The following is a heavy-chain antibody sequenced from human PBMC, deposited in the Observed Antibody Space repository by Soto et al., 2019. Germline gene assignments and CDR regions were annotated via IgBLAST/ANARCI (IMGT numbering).Heavy chain of an antibody. CDR3: ARWIIVGVINNWFDP. J-gene: IGHJ5*02. D-gene: IGHD1-26*01. Sequence: ASVKVSCKASGYTFTSYYMHWVRQAPGQGLEWMGIINPSGGSTSYAQKFQGRVTMTRDTSTSTVYMELSSLRSEDTAVYYCARWIIVGVINNWFDPWGQGTLVTVSS. CDR1: GYTFTSYY. V-gene: IGHV1-46*01. CDR2: INPSGGST.